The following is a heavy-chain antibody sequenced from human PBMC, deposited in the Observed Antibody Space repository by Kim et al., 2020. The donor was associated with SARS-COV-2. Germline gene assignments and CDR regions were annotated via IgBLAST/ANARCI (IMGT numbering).Heavy chain of an antibody. V-gene: IGHV3-23*01. CDR3: ANPLAYCGTHICYSFAC. CDR1: GFTFSSHA. Sequence: GGSLRLSCAASGFTFSSHAMSWVRQSPGKRLEWLSAISGSDDTTYYADSVKGRFTVSRDNSKNTLYLQMNSLRAEDTAVYYCANPLAYCGTHICYSFACGGQGTMVTVSS. J-gene: IGHJ4*01. CDR2: ISGSDDTT. D-gene: IGHD2-21*01.